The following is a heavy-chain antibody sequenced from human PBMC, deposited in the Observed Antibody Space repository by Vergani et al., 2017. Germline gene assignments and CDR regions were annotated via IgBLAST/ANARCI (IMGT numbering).Heavy chain of an antibody. V-gene: IGHV4-34*01. CDR3: AIGDMVRGVIISANWFDP. CDR2: INHSGST. Sequence: QVQLQQWGAGLLKPSETLSLTCAVYGGSFSGYYWSWIRQPPGKGLEWIGEINHSGSTNYNPSLKSRVTISVDTSKNQFSLKLSSVTAAETAVYYCAIGDMVRGVIISANWFDPWGQGTLVTVSS. J-gene: IGHJ5*02. CDR1: GGSFSGYY. D-gene: IGHD3-10*01.